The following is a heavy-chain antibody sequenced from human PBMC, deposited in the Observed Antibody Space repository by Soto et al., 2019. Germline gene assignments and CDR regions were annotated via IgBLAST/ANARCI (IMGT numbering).Heavy chain of an antibody. D-gene: IGHD4-17*01. CDR3: ARDLNYGYWPSGDAFGI. V-gene: IGHV1-69*08. CDR1: GGTFSSYT. J-gene: IGHJ3*02. CDR2: VIPILGIA. Sequence: QVQLVQSGAEVKKPGSSVKVSCKASGGTFSSYTISWVRQAPGLGLEWIGWVIPILGIANYAQKFQGRVTITADKSTSTAYMELSSLRSEVTVVYYCARDLNYGYWPSGDAFGIWGQGTMVTVSS.